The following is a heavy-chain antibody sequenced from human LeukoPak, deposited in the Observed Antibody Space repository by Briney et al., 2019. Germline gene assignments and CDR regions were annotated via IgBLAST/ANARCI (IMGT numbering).Heavy chain of an antibody. CDR3: ARDGAVAGRDY. CDR2: INHSGST. CDR1: GGSFSGYY. Sequence: SSETLSLTCAVYGGSFSGYYWSWIRQPPGKGLEWIGEINHSGSTNYNPSLKSRVTISVDASKNQFSLKLSSVTAADTAVYYCARDGAVAGRDYWGQGTLVTVSS. D-gene: IGHD6-19*01. J-gene: IGHJ4*02. V-gene: IGHV4-34*01.